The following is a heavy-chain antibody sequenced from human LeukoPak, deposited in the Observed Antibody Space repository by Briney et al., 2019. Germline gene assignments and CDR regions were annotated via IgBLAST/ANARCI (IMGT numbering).Heavy chain of an antibody. V-gene: IGHV4-38-2*01. CDR1: GYSISSGYY. J-gene: IGHJ3*02. CDR3: ARQVGYSSGWYNAGDAFDI. CDR2: IYHSGST. Sequence: SETLSLTCAVSGYSISSGYYWGWIRQPPGKGLEWIGSIYHSGSTYYNPSLKSRVTISVGTSKNQFSLKLSSVTAADTAVYYCARQVGYSSGWYNAGDAFDIWGQGTMVTVSS. D-gene: IGHD6-19*01.